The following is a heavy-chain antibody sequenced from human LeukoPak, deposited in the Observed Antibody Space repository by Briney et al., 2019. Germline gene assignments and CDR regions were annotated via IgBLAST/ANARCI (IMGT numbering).Heavy chain of an antibody. J-gene: IGHJ4*02. CDR3: AKIAGRYCGGGSCEVDY. D-gene: IGHD2-15*01. Sequence: GGSLRLSCAASGFTFSSHWMNWVRQAPGKGLEWVANIKEDGSEKDYVDSVKGRFTISRDNAKNSLYLQMDSLRAEDTAVYYCAKIAGRYCGGGSCEVDYWGQGTLVTVS. CDR1: GFTFSSHW. V-gene: IGHV3-7*03. CDR2: IKEDGSEK.